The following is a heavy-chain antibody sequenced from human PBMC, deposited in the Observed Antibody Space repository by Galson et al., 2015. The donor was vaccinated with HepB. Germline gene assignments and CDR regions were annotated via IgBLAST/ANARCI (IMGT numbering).Heavy chain of an antibody. V-gene: IGHV2-5*02. CDR1: GFSLSTSEVG. CDR3: AHLGYCSGATCYPNFIRWFDP. D-gene: IGHD2-15*01. Sequence: PALVKPTQTLTLTCTFSGFSLSTSEVGVGWIRQPPGKALEWLTLIYWDDEKHYSPSLKSRLTISKDTSKNQEVLKMTDMDPVDTGTYYCAHLGYCSGATCYPNFIRWFDPWGQGILVTVSS. CDR2: IYWDDEK. J-gene: IGHJ5*02.